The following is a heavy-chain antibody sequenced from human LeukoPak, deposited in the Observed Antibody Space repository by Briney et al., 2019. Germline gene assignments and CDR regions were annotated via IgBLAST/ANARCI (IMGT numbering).Heavy chain of an antibody. Sequence: PSETLSLTCTVSGGSISSGSYYWSWIRQPAGKGLEWIGRIYTSGSTNYNPSLKSRVTISVDTSKNQFSLKLSSVTAADTAVYYCARDTSSSWYGTHDYWGQGTLVTVSS. J-gene: IGHJ4*02. CDR1: GGSISSGSYY. CDR3: ARDTSSSWYGTHDY. D-gene: IGHD6-13*01. V-gene: IGHV4-61*02. CDR2: IYTSGST.